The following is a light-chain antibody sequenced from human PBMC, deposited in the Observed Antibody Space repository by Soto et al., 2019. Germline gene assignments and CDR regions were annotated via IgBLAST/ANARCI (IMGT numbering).Light chain of an antibody. CDR3: QQLNSYPLT. J-gene: IGKJ5*01. Sequence: DIQLTQSPSFLSASIGDRVSITCRASQGISSYLAWYQQKPGKAPKLLIYAASTLQSRVPSRFSGSGSGTEFTLTISSLQPEDFATYYCQQLNSYPLTFGQGTRLEIK. CDR2: AAS. CDR1: QGISSY. V-gene: IGKV1-9*01.